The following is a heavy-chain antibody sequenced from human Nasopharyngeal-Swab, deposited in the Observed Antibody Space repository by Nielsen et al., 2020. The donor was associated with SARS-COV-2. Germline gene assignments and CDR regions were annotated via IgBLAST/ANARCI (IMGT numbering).Heavy chain of an antibody. Sequence: SVKVSCKASGGTFSSYAISWVRQAPGQGLEWMGGIIPIFGTANYAQKFQGRVTITADESTSTAYMELRSLRSDDTAVYYCARGRGDYGSGSSNYYMDVWGKGTTVTVSS. V-gene: IGHV1-69*13. J-gene: IGHJ6*03. CDR2: IIPIFGTA. D-gene: IGHD3-10*01. CDR3: ARGRGDYGSGSSNYYMDV. CDR1: GGTFSSYA.